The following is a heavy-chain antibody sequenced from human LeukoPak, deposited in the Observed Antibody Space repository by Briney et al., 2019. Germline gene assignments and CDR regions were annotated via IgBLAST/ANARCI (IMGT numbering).Heavy chain of an antibody. CDR2: IYYSGST. V-gene: IGHV4-31*03. Sequence: SETLSLTCTVSGGSISSGGYYWSWIRQHPGKGLEWIGYIYYSGSTYYNPSLKSRVTISVDKSKNQFSLKLSSVTAADTAVYYCARAPFPPNYYYYDMDVWGQGTTVTVSS. J-gene: IGHJ6*02. CDR3: ARAPFPPNYYYYDMDV. CDR1: GGSISSGGYY.